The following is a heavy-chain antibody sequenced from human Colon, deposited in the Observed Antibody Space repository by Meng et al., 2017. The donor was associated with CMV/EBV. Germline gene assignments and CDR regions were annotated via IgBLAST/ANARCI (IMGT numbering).Heavy chain of an antibody. D-gene: IGHD6-13*01. CDR1: ALTFTGYA. CDR3: VKSAAAGTQYFDY. V-gene: IGHV3-30*02. CDR2: IRYDGTDY. Sequence: GGSLRLSCAASALTFTGYAMHWVRQAPGKGLDWVALIRYDGTDYDYANSVRGRFTVSRDNFKNILYLQMNNLRGEDTAVYYCVKSAAAGTQYFDYWGQGTLVTVSS. J-gene: IGHJ4*02.